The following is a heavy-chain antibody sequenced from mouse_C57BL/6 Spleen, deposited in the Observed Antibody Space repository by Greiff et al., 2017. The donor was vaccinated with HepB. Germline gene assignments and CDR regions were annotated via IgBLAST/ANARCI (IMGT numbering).Heavy chain of an antibody. CDR1: GYAFSSSW. CDR2: IYPGDGDT. J-gene: IGHJ3*01. CDR3: ARCRDSNYFAY. Sequence: VQLQQSGPELVKPGASVKISCKASGYAFSSSWMNWVKQRPGKGLEWIGRIYPGDGDTNYNGKFKGKATLTADKSSSTAYMQLSSLTSEDSAVYFCARCRDSNYFAYWGQGTLVTVSA. D-gene: IGHD2-5*01. V-gene: IGHV1-82*01.